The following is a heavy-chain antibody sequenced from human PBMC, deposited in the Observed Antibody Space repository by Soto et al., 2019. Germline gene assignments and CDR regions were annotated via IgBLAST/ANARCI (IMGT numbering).Heavy chain of an antibody. CDR1: GGSISSYY. D-gene: IGHD5-12*01. Sequence: PSETLSLTCTVSGGSISSYYWSWIRQPAGKGLEWIGRIYTSGSTNYNPSLTSRVTMSVDTSKNQFFLKLSSVTAADTAVYYCTKNSAYALDYWGQGTLVTVSS. V-gene: IGHV4-4*07. CDR3: TKNSAYALDY. CDR2: IYTSGST. J-gene: IGHJ4*02.